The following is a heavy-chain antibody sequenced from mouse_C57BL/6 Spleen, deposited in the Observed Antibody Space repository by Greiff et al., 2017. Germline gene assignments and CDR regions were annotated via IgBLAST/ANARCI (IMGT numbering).Heavy chain of an antibody. V-gene: IGHV7-3*01. CDR1: GFTFTDYY. Sequence: EVKLMESGGGLVQPGGSLSLSCAASGFTFTDYYMSWVRQPPGKALEWLGFIRNKANGYTTEYSASVKGRFTISRDNSQSILYLQMNALRAEDSATYYCASSGDHYYFDYWGQGTTLTVSS. D-gene: IGHD3-1*01. CDR3: ASSGDHYYFDY. J-gene: IGHJ2*01. CDR2: IRNKANGYTT.